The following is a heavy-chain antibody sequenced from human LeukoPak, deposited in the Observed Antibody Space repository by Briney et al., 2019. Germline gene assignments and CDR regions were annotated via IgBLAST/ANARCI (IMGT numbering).Heavy chain of an antibody. D-gene: IGHD3-10*01. CDR3: ATPPDGAMLGEDFDY. CDR2: INPNSGDT. V-gene: IGHV1-2*02. Sequence: ASVKVSCKASGYPFTGHFIHWVRQAPGHGLEWVGWINPNSGDTNYGPKFQGRVTMTRDTSISTAYMELHRLTSDDTAMYYCATPPDGAMLGEDFDYWGRGTLVTVSS. J-gene: IGHJ4*02. CDR1: GYPFTGHF.